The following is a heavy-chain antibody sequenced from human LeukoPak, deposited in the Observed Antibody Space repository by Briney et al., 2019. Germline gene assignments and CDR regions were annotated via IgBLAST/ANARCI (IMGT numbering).Heavy chain of an antibody. CDR2: ISGSGGST. CDR1: GFTFSSYA. V-gene: IGHV3-23*01. Sequence: GGSLRLSCASSGFTFSSYAMSWVRQAPGKGLEWVSDISGSGGSTYYADSVKGRFTIPRDNSKNTLYLQMNSLRAEDTAVYYCAKQAGTTSYYYYYMDVWGKGTTVTVSS. J-gene: IGHJ6*03. D-gene: IGHD6-19*01. CDR3: AKQAGTTSYYYYYMDV.